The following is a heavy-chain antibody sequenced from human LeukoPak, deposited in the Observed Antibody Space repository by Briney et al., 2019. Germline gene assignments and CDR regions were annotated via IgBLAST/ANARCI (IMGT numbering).Heavy chain of an antibody. CDR3: ARGRVRQQQLVRSYYYGMDV. CDR2: INHSGST. V-gene: IGHV4-34*01. J-gene: IGHJ6*02. D-gene: IGHD6-13*01. CDR1: GGSFSGYY. Sequence: SETLSLTCAVYGGSFSGYYWSWIRQPPGKGLEWIGEINHSGSTNYNPSLKSRVTISVDTSKNQFSLKLSSVSAADTAVYYCARGRVRQQQLVRSYYYGMDVWGQGTTVTVSS.